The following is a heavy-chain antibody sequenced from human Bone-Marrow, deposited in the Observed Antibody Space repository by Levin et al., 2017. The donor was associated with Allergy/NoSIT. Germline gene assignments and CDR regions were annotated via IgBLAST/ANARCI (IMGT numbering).Heavy chain of an antibody. CDR3: ARWSSSQGMDV. CDR2: ISGYNGNT. Sequence: VASVKVSCKASGYTFTSYGISWVRQAPGQGLEWMGWISGYNGNTNYAQKLQGRVTMTTNTSTSTAYMELRSLRSDDTAVYYCARWSSSQGMDVWGQGPTVTVSS. J-gene: IGHJ6*02. V-gene: IGHV1-18*01. CDR1: GYTFTSYG. D-gene: IGHD6-6*01.